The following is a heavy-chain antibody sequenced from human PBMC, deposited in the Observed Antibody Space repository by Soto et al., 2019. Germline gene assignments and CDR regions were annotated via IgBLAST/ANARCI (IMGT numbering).Heavy chain of an antibody. CDR2: IFYSGHL. J-gene: IGHJ4*02. V-gene: IGHV4-59*01. CDR3: GREGGGYRFEY. Sequence: QVRLQESRPGLVKPSETLSLTCAVSGTSFGTYYWSWIRQPPGKGLEWIGYIFYSGHLKYNPSLKSRLTISVDPPKIQISLRLTSVTAADTAVYYCGREGGGYRFEYWGQGALVTVSS. D-gene: IGHD1-26*01. CDR1: GTSFGTYY.